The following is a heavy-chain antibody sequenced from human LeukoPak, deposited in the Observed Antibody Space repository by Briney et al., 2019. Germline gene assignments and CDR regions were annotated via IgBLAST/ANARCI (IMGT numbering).Heavy chain of an antibody. CDR1: GGSISSYY. J-gene: IGHJ4*02. V-gene: IGHV4-59*08. Sequence: SETLSLTCTVSGGSISSYYWSWIRQPPGKGLEWIGYIYYSGSTNYNPSLKSRVTISVDTSKNQFSLKLSSVTAADAAVYYCARQFRYYFDYWGQGTLVTVSS. CDR2: IYYSGST. D-gene: IGHD2-21*01. CDR3: ARQFRYYFDY.